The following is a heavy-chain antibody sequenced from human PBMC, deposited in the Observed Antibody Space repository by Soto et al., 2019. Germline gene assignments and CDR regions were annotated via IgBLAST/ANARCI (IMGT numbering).Heavy chain of an antibody. CDR1: GGSISTYY. D-gene: IGHD3-3*01. CDR2: VHYSGTT. CDR3: ASGNIIGP. Sequence: QVQLQESGPGLVKPSETLSLTCTVSGGSISTYYWTWIRQPPGKGLEWIGYVHYSGTTNYNPSLKRRVPMSVDTSKNQFSLKLRSVTAADTAVYYCASGNIIGPWGQGTLVTVSS. V-gene: IGHV4-59*01. J-gene: IGHJ5*02.